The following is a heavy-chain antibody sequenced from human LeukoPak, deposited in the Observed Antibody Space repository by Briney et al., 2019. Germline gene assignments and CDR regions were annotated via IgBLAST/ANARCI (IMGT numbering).Heavy chain of an antibody. CDR3: ARASASPTNSNSYYFETTKKNAFDI. CDR2: ISAYNGDK. D-gene: IGHD3-22*01. V-gene: IGHV1-18*01. CDR1: GYTFNNYG. J-gene: IGHJ3*02. Sequence: ASVKVSCKPSGYTFNNYGITWVRQAPGQGLEWMGWISAYNGDKNYAQKLQGRVTMTTDTSKRTAYMELRSLSSDDTAVYYCARASASPTNSNSYYFETTKKNAFDIWGQGTMVTVSS.